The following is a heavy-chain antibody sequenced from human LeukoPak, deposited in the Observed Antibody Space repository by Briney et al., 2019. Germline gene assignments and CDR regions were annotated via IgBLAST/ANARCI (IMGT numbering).Heavy chain of an antibody. D-gene: IGHD2-15*01. V-gene: IGHV4-4*07. CDR1: GGSISSYY. Sequence: PSETLSLTCCVSGGSISSYYWSWIRQPAGKGLEWIGPMYTTGTTNYNPSIKSRVTMSVYTSKNQFSLRLTSVTAAATAASYCARVDYSRFDPWGQATPVTVSS. CDR3: ARVDYSRFDP. J-gene: IGHJ5*02. CDR2: MYTTGTT.